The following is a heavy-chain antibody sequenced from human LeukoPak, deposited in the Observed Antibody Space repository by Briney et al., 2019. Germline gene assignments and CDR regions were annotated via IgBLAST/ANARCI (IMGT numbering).Heavy chain of an antibody. CDR1: GYTFTSYD. CDR2: MSPNSGDT. Sequence: ASVKVSCKASGYTFTSYDFNWVRQATGQRPEWMGWMSPNSGDTGYAQKFQDRVTMTRNTSISTAYMELSSLRSDDTAVYYCARDLGTYYYDSWGQGTLVTVSS. CDR3: ARDLGTYYYDS. J-gene: IGHJ4*02. V-gene: IGHV1-8*01. D-gene: IGHD3-22*01.